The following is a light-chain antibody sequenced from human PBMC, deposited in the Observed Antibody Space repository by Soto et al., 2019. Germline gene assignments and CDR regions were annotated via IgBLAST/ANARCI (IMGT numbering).Light chain of an antibody. CDR3: SSYTTSNTYV. V-gene: IGLV2-18*02. Sequence: QSALTQPPSVSGSPGQSVAISCTGTSSDVGSNRVSWYQQPPGSAPKLIIYDVSNRPSGIPDRFSGSKSANTASLTISGLQTEDEADYYCSSYTTSNTYVFGTGTKVTVL. CDR1: SSDVGSNR. J-gene: IGLJ1*01. CDR2: DVS.